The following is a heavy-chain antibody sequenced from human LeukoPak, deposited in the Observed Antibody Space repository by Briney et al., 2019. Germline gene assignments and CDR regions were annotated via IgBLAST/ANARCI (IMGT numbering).Heavy chain of an antibody. V-gene: IGHV3-30*02. CDR2: IRYDGSMK. CDR3: AKGAKRLGYCSGGTCYSNYDYYYMDV. Sequence: GGSLRLSCAAPGFTFSSYGMHWVRQGPGKGLEWVAFIRYDGSMKYYAESVKGRFTISRDNSKNTLYLQINSLRAEDTAVYYCAKGAKRLGYCSGGTCYSNYDYYYMDVWGKGTTVTISS. J-gene: IGHJ6*03. D-gene: IGHD2-15*01. CDR1: GFTFSSYG.